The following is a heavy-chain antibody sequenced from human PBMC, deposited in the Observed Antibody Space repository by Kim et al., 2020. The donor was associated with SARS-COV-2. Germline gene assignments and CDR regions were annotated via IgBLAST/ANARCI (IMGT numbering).Heavy chain of an antibody. CDR2: ITYDGSNK. Sequence: GGSLRLSCAASGFTFSSYSMHWVRQAPGKGLEWVAVITYDGSNKYYADSVKGRFTISRDNSKNTLYMQMNSLRAEDTAVYYCAKDRTSGLLWFGECFDYWGQGTLVTVSS. D-gene: IGHD3-10*01. J-gene: IGHJ4*02. CDR1: GFTFSSYS. CDR3: AKDRTSGLLWFGECFDY. V-gene: IGHV3-30*18.